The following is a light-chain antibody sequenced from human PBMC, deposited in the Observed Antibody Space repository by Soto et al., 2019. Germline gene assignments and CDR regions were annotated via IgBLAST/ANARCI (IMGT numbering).Light chain of an antibody. V-gene: IGKV1-9*01. CDR2: AAS. CDR1: QGISSY. CDR3: QQLNSDPLT. J-gene: IGKJ4*01. Sequence: DIQLTQSPSFLSASVGDRVTITCRASQGISSYLAWYQQKPGKAPKLLIYAASTLQSGVPSGFSGSGSGTEFTLTISSLQPEDFATYYCQQLNSDPLTFGGGTKVEIK.